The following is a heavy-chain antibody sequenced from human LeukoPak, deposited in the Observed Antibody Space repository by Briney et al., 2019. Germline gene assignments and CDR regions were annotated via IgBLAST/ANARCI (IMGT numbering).Heavy chain of an antibody. V-gene: IGHV4-38-2*02. CDR3: ARDNFGDFDY. Sequence: PSETLSLTCTVSGYSISSGYYWGWIRQPPGKGLQWIASICHSGSTYYNPSLKSRVTISLDTSKNQFSLKVRSVAAADTAMYYCARDNFGDFDYWAQGTLVTVSS. D-gene: IGHD4-17*01. J-gene: IGHJ4*02. CDR2: ICHSGST. CDR1: GYSISSGYY.